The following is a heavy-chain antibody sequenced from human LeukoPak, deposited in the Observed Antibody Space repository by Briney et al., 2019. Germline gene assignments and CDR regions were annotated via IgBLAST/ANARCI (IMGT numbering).Heavy chain of an antibody. CDR1: GFTFSSYA. CDR3: ARGFGRYDY. D-gene: IGHD3-16*01. CDR2: ISYDGSNK. Sequence: PGGSLRLSCAASGFTFSSYAMHWVRQAPGKGLEWVAVISYDGSNKYYADSVKGRFTISRDNSKNTLYLQMNSLRAEDTAVYYCARGFGRYDYWGQGTLVTVSA. V-gene: IGHV3-30*04. J-gene: IGHJ4*02.